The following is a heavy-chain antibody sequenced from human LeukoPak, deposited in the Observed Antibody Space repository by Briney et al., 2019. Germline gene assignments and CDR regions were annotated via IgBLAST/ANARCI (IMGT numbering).Heavy chain of an antibody. D-gene: IGHD4-17*01. CDR2: ISTNSAFI. CDR1: GFTFSSYS. J-gene: IGHJ4*02. CDR3: AYLRGPSDY. V-gene: IGHV3-21*01. Sequence: GGSLRFSCATSGFTFSSYSMNWVRQALGKGLEWVSSISTNSAFIYYADSVRGRFTISRDNTKNSLYLQMDSLTADDTAVYFCAYLRGPSDYWGQGTLVTVSS.